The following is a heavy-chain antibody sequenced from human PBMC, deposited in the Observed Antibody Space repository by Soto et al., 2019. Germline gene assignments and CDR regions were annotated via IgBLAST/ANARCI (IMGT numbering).Heavy chain of an antibody. CDR3: ARDAGTYYYYYMDV. D-gene: IGHD6-13*01. V-gene: IGHV1-3*01. CDR1: GYTFTSYA. CDR2: INAGNGNT. J-gene: IGHJ6*03. Sequence: ASVQVSCKASGYTFTSYAMHWVRQAPGQRHEWKGWINAGNGNTKYSQKFQGRVTITRDTSASTPYMELSSLRSEDTAVYYFARDAGTYYYYYMDVWGKGTTVTVSS.